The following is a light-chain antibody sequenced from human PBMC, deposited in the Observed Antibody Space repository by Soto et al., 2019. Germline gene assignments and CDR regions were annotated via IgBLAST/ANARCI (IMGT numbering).Light chain of an antibody. Sequence: QSALTQPPSASGSPGQSVTISCTGTSSDVGGNNFVSWYQQHPGKAPKALIYEVNKRPSGVPDRFPGSKSGNTASLTVSGLQAEDEADYYCTSFAGSSVVFGGGTKLTVL. CDR2: EVN. V-gene: IGLV2-8*01. J-gene: IGLJ2*01. CDR3: TSFAGSSVV. CDR1: SSDVGGNNF.